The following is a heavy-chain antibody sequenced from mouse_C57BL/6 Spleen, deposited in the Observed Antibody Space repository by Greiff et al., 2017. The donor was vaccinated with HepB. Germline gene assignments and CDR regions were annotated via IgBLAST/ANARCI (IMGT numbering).Heavy chain of an antibody. J-gene: IGHJ2*01. CDR3: ARRTPDDGYFDY. CDR1: GYTFSSYC. V-gene: IGHV5-4*03. D-gene: IGHD2-3*01. CDR2: ISAGGSYT. Sequence: EVKLQQSGAGLVKPGASLKLSCEASGYTFSSYCMSWVSQTPEKGLEWVATISAGGSYTNYTNNVKGQFTITRDTATNNLYLQISRLTSEDTSMYYCARRTPDDGYFDYWGQGTTLTVSS.